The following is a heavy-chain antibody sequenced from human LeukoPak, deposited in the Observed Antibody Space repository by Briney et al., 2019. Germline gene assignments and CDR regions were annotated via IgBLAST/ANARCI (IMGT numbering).Heavy chain of an antibody. D-gene: IGHD3-10*01. CDR1: KFSFSAYW. V-gene: IGHV3-74*01. CDR3: ARALGYYGSGSYYRTRNAFDI. CDR2: INSDGSRT. Sequence: PGGSLRLSCAASKFSFSAYWMHWVRQAPGKGLVWVSRINSDGSRTNYADSVKGRFTISRDNAKNTLYLQMNSLRAEDTAVYYCARALGYYGSGSYYRTRNAFDIWGQGTMVTVSS. J-gene: IGHJ3*02.